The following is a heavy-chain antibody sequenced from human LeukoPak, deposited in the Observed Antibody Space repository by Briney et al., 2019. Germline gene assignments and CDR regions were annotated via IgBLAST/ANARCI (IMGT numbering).Heavy chain of an antibody. V-gene: IGHV4-39*01. D-gene: IGHD3-22*01. CDR1: GDSIRRSSYY. Sequence: SEPLSLTCTVSGDSIRRSSYYWAWMRRPPGKGLEWLGSMNESGAIKYNPSLKNRVTISRDTPKNQFSLKLTSVTAADTAVYYCAMVVMRSFESCGQGMLVTVSS. CDR3: AMVVMRSFES. J-gene: IGHJ4*02. CDR2: MNESGAI.